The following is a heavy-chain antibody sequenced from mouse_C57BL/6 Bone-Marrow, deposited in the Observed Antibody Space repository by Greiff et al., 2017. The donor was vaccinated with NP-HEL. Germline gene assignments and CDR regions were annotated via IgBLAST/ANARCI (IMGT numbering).Heavy chain of an antibody. CDR2: INPYNGGT. J-gene: IGHJ3*01. CDR1: GYTFTDYY. Sequence: EVQLQQSGPVLVKPGASVKMSCKASGYTFTDYYMNWVKQSHGKSLEWIGVINPYNGGTSYNQKFKGKATLTVDKSSSTAYMELNSLTSEDSAVYYCARSYDYVWFAYWGQGTLVTVSA. D-gene: IGHD2-4*01. V-gene: IGHV1-19*01. CDR3: ARSYDYVWFAY.